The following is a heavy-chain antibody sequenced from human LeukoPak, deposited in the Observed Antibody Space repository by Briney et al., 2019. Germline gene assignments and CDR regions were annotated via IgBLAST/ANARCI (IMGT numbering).Heavy chain of an antibody. CDR2: INHSGNT. CDR3: ARETYGDYSLTYYMDV. D-gene: IGHD4-17*01. V-gene: IGHV4-34*01. Sequence: SETLSLTCAVYGGSFSGYYWNWIRQPPGKGLEWIGGINHSGNTNYNPSLKSRVTISVDTSKNQFSLKLSSVTAADTAVYYCARETYGDYSLTYYMDVWGKGTTVTVSS. J-gene: IGHJ6*03. CDR1: GGSFSGYY.